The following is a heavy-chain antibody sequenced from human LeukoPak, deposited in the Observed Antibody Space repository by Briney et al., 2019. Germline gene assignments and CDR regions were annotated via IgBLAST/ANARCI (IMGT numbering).Heavy chain of an antibody. CDR1: GDSFTSVTDY. D-gene: IGHD3-3*01. V-gene: IGHV4-61*01. J-gene: IGHJ4*02. CDR2: IYYSGST. CDR3: AGELFGVDPYFDY. Sequence: TSETLSLTCTVSGDSFTSVTDYWAWIRQPPGKGLEWIGYIYYSGSTNYNPSLKSRVTISVDTSKNQFSLKLSSVTAADTAVYYCAGELFGVDPYFDYWGQGTLVTVSS.